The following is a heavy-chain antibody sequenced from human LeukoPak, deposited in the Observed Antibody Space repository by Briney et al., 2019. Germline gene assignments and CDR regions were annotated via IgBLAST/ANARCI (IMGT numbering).Heavy chain of an antibody. CDR1: GDSVSSNSAA. V-gene: IGHV6-1*01. J-gene: IGHJ4*02. CDR2: TYYRSKWYN. CDR3: ARVHYGSGSYYHYYFDY. D-gene: IGHD3-10*01. Sequence: SQTLSLTCAISGDSVSSNSAAWNWIRLSPSRGLEWLGRTYYRSKWYNDYAVSVKSRITINPDTSKNQFSLQLNSVTPEDTAVYYCARVHYGSGSYYHYYFDYWGQGTLVTVSS.